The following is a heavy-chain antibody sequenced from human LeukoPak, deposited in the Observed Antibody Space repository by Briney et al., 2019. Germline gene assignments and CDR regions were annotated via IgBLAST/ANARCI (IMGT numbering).Heavy chain of an antibody. CDR1: GLIFSNYA. J-gene: IGHJ3*01. CDR2: ITGNSGTT. V-gene: IGHV3-23*01. CDR3: AKDPNGDYIGAFDA. D-gene: IGHD2-8*01. Sequence: GGSLRLSCAASGLIFSNYAMTWVRQAPGKGLEWDSSITGNSGTTKYADSVRGRFAMSRDNSRNTLYLQMDSLRAEDTAVYYCAKDPNGDYIGAFDAWGPGTMVIVSS.